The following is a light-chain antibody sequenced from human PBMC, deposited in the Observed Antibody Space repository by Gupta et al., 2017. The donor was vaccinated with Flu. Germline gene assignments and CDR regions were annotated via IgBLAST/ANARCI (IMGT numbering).Light chain of an antibody. CDR1: QSLLHSNGYNY. J-gene: IGKJ1*01. CDR3: RQALQRPR. V-gene: IGKV2-28*01. CDR2: LGS. Sequence: DIVMTQSPLSLPVTPGEPASISCRSSQSLLHSNGYNYLDWYLQKPGQSPQLLIYLGSNRASGVPDRSTARGSGTEFTLKISRVETQHVGVYYGRQALQRPRFAQEAKVEIK.